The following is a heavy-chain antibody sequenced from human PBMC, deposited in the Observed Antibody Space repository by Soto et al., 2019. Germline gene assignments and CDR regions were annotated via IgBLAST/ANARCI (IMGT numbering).Heavy chain of an antibody. CDR2: IIPIFGTA. D-gene: IGHD3-9*01. Sequence: GASVKVSCKASGGTFSSYAISWVRQAPGQGLEWMGGIIPIFGTANYAQKFQGRATITADESTSTAYMELSSLRSEDTAVYYCARAYYDINFLNSYYYYGMDVWGQGTTVTVSS. V-gene: IGHV1-69*13. CDR3: ARAYYDINFLNSYYYYGMDV. J-gene: IGHJ6*02. CDR1: GGTFSSYA.